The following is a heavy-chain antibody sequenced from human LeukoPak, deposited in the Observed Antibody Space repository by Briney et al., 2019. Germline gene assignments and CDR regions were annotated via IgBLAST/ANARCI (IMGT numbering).Heavy chain of an antibody. CDR2: ISWNSGSI. Sequence: GGSLRLSCAASGFTFDDYAMHWVRQAPGKGLEWVSGISWNSGSIGYADSVKGRFTISRDNAKNSLYLQMNSLRAEDTAVYYCARAPPPNSDYVDYWGQGTLVTVSS. CDR1: GFTFDDYA. D-gene: IGHD1-26*01. V-gene: IGHV3-9*01. J-gene: IGHJ4*02. CDR3: ARAPPPNSDYVDY.